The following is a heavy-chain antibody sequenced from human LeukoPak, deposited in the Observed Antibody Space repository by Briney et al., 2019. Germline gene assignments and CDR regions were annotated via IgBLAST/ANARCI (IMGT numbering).Heavy chain of an antibody. CDR3: AKGLGYCSSTSCYNYYFGMDV. CDR1: GYSFTSYW. CDR2: INPGDSDT. V-gene: IGHV5-51*01. Sequence: GESLQISCKGSGYSFTSYWIGWVRQLPGKGLEWMGIINPGDSDTRYSPSFQGQVTISADKSISTAYLQWSSLKASDTAMYYCAKGLGYCSSTSCYNYYFGMDVWGQGTTVTVSS. J-gene: IGHJ6*02. D-gene: IGHD2-2*01.